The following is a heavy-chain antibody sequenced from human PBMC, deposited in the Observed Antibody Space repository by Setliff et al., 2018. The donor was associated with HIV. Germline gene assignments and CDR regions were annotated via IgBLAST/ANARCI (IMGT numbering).Heavy chain of an antibody. CDR3: ARDKTAVPRDVDAFDI. Sequence: SETLSLTCAVYGGSFSDNYWSWIRQSPGKGLEWIGEINHSGRTKYSPSLRSRVSISVDTSKNQFSLKLSSVTAADTAVYYCARDKTAVPRDVDAFDIWGQGTMVTVS. V-gene: IGHV4-34*01. CDR2: INHSGRT. D-gene: IGHD6-13*01. J-gene: IGHJ3*02. CDR1: GGSFSDNY.